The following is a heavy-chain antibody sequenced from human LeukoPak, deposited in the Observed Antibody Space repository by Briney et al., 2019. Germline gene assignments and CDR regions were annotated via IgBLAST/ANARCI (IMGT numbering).Heavy chain of an antibody. Sequence: GGSLRLSCAASGFTFSNYWMHWVRQAPGKGLVWVSRIYNDGGSTTYADSLKGRFTISRDNAKSTLYLEMNSLRAEDTAVYYCVRVRGGSGRSYAADAFDIWGQGTMVTVS. J-gene: IGHJ3*02. CDR1: GFTFSNYW. V-gene: IGHV3-74*01. CDR2: IYNDGGST. CDR3: VRVRGGSGRSYAADAFDI. D-gene: IGHD1-26*01.